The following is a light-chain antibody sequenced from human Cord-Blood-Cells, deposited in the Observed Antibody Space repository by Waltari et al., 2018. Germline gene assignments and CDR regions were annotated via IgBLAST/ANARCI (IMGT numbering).Light chain of an antibody. J-gene: IGLJ3*02. CDR2: DVS. CDR1: SSDVGGYNY. V-gene: IGLV2-14*01. Sequence: QSALTQPASVSGSPGQSITISCTGTSSDVGGYNYVSWYQQHPGKAPKLIIYDVSKRPSGVSNRFSGSKSGNTASLTISGLQADDEADYYCSSYTSSSTWVFGGGTKLTVL. CDR3: SSYTSSSTWV.